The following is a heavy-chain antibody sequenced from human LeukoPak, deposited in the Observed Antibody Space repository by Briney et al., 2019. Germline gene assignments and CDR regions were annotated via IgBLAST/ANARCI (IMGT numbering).Heavy chain of an antibody. CDR3: ARFRQQIAYYYYYAVDV. V-gene: IGHV3-64*04. CDR2: ISDSGGST. D-gene: IGHD3-10*01. Sequence: GGSLRLSCSASGFTFSSYAMHWVRQAPGKGLQHISAISDSGGSTHYADSVRGRFTISRDNAKNSLYLQMNSLTAEDTAVYYCARFRQQIAYYYYYAVDVWGQGTTVTVSS. CDR1: GFTFSSYA. J-gene: IGHJ6*02.